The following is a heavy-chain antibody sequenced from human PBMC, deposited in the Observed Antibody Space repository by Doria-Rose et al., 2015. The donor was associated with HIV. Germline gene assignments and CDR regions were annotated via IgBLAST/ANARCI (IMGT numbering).Heavy chain of an antibody. V-gene: IGHV2-26*01. CDR1: GVSLSSPGMG. CDR2: IFSDDER. CDR3: ARIKSSRWYHKYYFDF. D-gene: IGHD6-13*01. J-gene: IGHJ4*02. Sequence: QESGPVLVKPTETLTLTCTVSGVSLSSPGMGVSWIRQPPGKALEWLANIFSDDERSYKTSLKSRLTISRGTSKSQVVLTMTDMDPVATATYYCARIKSSRWYHKYYFDFWGQGTLVIVSA.